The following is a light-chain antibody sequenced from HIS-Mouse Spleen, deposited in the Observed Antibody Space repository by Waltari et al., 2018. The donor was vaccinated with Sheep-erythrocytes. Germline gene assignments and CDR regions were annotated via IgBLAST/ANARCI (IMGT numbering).Light chain of an antibody. CDR1: SSNIGSNT. CDR2: SNN. CDR3: AAWDDSLNVLV. V-gene: IGLV1-44*01. Sequence: QSVLTQPPSASGTPGQRVTISCSGSSSNIGSNTVNWYQQLPGTAPKLLIYSNNQRPSGVPDRFSGSQSGTSASLAISGLQSEDEADYYCAAWDDSLNVLVFGGGTKLTVL. J-gene: IGLJ3*02.